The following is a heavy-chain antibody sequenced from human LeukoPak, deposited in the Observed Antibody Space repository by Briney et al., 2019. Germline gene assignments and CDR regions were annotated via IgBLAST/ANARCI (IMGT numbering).Heavy chain of an antibody. Sequence: PGGSLRLSCAASGFIFSNYWMHWVRQAPGEELVWVSRMNTDGSTINYADYVKGRFTISRDNAKNTLYLQMNSLTTEDTAVYYCATAGKYRSDNWGQGILVTVSS. D-gene: IGHD5-18*01. V-gene: IGHV3-74*01. CDR1: GFIFSNYW. J-gene: IGHJ4*02. CDR3: ATAGKYRSDN. CDR2: MNTDGSTI.